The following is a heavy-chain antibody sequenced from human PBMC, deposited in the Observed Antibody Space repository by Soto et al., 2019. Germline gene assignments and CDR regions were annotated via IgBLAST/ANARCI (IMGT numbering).Heavy chain of an antibody. J-gene: IGHJ3*02. CDR1: GYTYTSNG. Sequence: GASVKVSCEDSGYTYTSNGSSWVRQAPGQGLEWMGWISAYNGNTNCAQKLQGRVTMTTDTSTSTAYMELRSLRSDDTAVYYCARSSGPLRAFDIWGQGTMVTVSS. V-gene: IGHV1-18*01. D-gene: IGHD6-19*01. CDR2: ISAYNGNT. CDR3: ARSSGPLRAFDI.